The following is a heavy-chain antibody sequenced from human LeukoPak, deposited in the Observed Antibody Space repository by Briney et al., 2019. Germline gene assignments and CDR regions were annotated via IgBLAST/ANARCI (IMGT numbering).Heavy chain of an antibody. D-gene: IGHD5-24*01. V-gene: IGHV3-9*01. CDR2: ISWNSGSI. CDR3: AKGPSMATIDY. J-gene: IGHJ4*02. CDR1: GFTFDDYA. Sequence: PGGSLRLSCIASGFTFDDYAMHWVRQAPRKGLEWVSGISWNSGSIGYADSVNGRFTISRNNAKTSLHLQMNSLRAEDTALYYCAKGPSMATIDYWGPGTLVTVSS.